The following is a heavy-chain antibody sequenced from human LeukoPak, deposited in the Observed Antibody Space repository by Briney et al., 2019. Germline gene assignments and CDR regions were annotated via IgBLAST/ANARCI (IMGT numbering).Heavy chain of an antibody. CDR3: ASSVAGDYFDY. Sequence: ASVKVSCKASGYTFTGYYMHWLRQAPGQGLEWMGRINPNSGGTNYAQKFQGRGTMTRDTSISTAYMELSRLRSDDTAVYYCASSVAGDYFDYWGQGTLVTVSS. J-gene: IGHJ4*02. V-gene: IGHV1-2*06. CDR1: GYTFTGYY. CDR2: INPNSGGT. D-gene: IGHD2-15*01.